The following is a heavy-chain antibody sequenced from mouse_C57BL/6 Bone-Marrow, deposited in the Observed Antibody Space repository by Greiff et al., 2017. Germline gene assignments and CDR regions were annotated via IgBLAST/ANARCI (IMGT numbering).Heavy chain of an antibody. CDR2: IYPGSGST. CDR3: ARGETTLYYAMDY. V-gene: IGHV1-55*01. CDR1: GYTFTRYW. J-gene: IGHJ4*01. Sequence: VQLQQPGAELVKPGASVKMSCKASGYTFTRYWITWVKQRPGQGLEWIGDIYPGSGSTNYNEKFKSKATLTVDTSSSTAYMQLSSLTSEDSAVYYCARGETTLYYAMDYWGQGTSVTVSS.